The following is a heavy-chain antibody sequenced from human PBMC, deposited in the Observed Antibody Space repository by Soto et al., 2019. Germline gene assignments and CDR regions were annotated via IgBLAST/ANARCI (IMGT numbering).Heavy chain of an antibody. J-gene: IGHJ6*02. D-gene: IGHD6-6*01. CDR2: IWYDGSNK. CDR3: ARDRGIAARPSYYYGMDV. V-gene: IGHV3-33*01. Sequence: GSLRLSCAASGFTFSSYGMHWVRQAPGKGLEWVAVIWYDGSNKYYADSVKGRFTISRDNSKNTLYLQMNSLRAEDTAVYYCARDRGIAARPSYYYGMDVWGQGTTVTVSS. CDR1: GFTFSSYG.